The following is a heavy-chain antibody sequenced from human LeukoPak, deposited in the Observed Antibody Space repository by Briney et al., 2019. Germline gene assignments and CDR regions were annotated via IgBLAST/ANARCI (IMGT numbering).Heavy chain of an antibody. CDR3: ARAGTVVDYDPSDAFDV. Sequence: PGGSLRLSCAASGFTVSTTFMSWVRQTPGKGLEWVSRINSDGSTTSYVDSVEGRFTISRDNAKNTLYLQMNSLRAEDTAVYYCARAGTVVDYDPSDAFDVWGQGTMVTVSS. V-gene: IGHV3-74*01. J-gene: IGHJ3*01. D-gene: IGHD3-22*01. CDR2: INSDGSTT. CDR1: GFTVSTTF.